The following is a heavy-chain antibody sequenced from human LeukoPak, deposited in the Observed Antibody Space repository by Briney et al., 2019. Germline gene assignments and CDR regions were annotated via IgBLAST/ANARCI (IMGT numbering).Heavy chain of an antibody. V-gene: IGHV4-34*01. J-gene: IGHJ4*02. D-gene: IGHD1-26*01. CDR3: ARRTWEPLVDY. CDR2: INHSGST. Sequence: SETLSLTCAVYGGSFSGYYWSWIRQPPGKGLEWIGEINHSGSTNYNPSLKSRVTISVDTSKNQFSLKLSSVTAADTAVYYCARRTWEPLVDYWGQGTLVTVSS. CDR1: GGSFSGYY.